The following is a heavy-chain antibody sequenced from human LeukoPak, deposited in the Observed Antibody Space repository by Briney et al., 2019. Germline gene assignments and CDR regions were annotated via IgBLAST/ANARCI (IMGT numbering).Heavy chain of an antibody. J-gene: IGHJ1*01. Sequence: ASVKVSCKASGYTFTTYDINWVRQATGQGLQWMGWINPNGGNTGYAQKFQGRITITRNTSISTVYMELSSLRSEDTAVYYCARGPPTAQYFQHWGQGTLVTVSS. CDR1: GYTFTTYD. V-gene: IGHV1-8*03. D-gene: IGHD1-1*01. CDR3: ARGPPTAQYFQH. CDR2: INPNGGNT.